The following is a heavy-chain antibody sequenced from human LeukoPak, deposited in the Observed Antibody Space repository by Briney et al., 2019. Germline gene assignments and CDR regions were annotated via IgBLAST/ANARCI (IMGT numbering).Heavy chain of an antibody. Sequence: SETLSLTCTVAGGSISSSGYYWDWIRQPPGKGLDWIGTIHYSGTTFYKSSLESRLTMSVDTSKNQFSLKLSSVTAADTAVYYRVRRVDYYGSGSYFYYDYWGQGTLVTVSS. CDR2: IHYSGTT. CDR3: VRRVDYYGSGSYFYYDY. CDR1: GGSISSSGYY. J-gene: IGHJ4*02. D-gene: IGHD3-10*01. V-gene: IGHV4-39*01.